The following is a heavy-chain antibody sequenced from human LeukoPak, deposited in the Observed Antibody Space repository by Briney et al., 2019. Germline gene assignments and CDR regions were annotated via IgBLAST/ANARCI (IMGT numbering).Heavy chain of an antibody. CDR1: GYSISSGYY. CDR2: IYNSGST. V-gene: IGHV4-38-2*02. Sequence: SETLSLTCTVSGYSISSGYYWGWIRQAPGKGLEWIGSIYNSGSTYYNPSLKSRLTISVDTSKNQFSLKVSSVTAADTAVYYCAREGRDYYDRSGYSNYYYYMDVWGKGTTVTVSS. CDR3: AREGRDYYDRSGYSNYYYYMDV. J-gene: IGHJ6*03. D-gene: IGHD3-22*01.